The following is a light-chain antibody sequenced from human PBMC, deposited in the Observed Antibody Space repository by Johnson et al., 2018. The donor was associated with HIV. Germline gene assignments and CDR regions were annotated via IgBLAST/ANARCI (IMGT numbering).Light chain of an antibody. CDR2: ENI. CDR1: SSNIGNNY. V-gene: IGLV1-51*02. J-gene: IGLJ1*01. CDR3: GTCDSSLSAPYV. Sequence: QSVLTQPPSVSAAPGQKVTISCSGSSSNIGNNYLSWYQQLPGTAPKLLIYENIKRPSGIPDRFSGSKSGTSANLGITGLQTGDEADYYCGTCDSSLSAPYVFGTGTKVTVL.